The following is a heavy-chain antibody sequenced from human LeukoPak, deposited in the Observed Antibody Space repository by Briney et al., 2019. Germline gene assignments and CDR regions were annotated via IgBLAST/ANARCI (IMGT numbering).Heavy chain of an antibody. V-gene: IGHV4-34*01. Sequence: MSSETLSLTCAVSGGSFNGYYWYWIRQPPGKGLEWIGEIDHGESTNYNPSLKSRATLSVDTSKNQFSLKLTSVTAADTAVYYCARGRTYYYDTSGYYPSIYYGMDVWGQGTTVIVSS. D-gene: IGHD3-22*01. CDR2: IDHGEST. CDR3: ARGRTYYYDTSGYYPSIYYGMDV. J-gene: IGHJ6*02. CDR1: GGSFNGYY.